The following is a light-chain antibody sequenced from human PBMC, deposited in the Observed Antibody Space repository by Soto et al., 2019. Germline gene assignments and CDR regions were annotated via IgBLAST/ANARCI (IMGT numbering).Light chain of an antibody. V-gene: IGLV2-11*01. CDR1: SSDVGAYIY. Sequence: QSALTQPRSVSGSPGQSVTFSCTGTSSDVGAYIYVSWYQQQPGKAPKLIIYDVIKRPSGVPDRFSGSKSGNTASLTISGLQAEDEADYYCCSYAGSYTHVFGTGTKVTVL. J-gene: IGLJ1*01. CDR3: CSYAGSYTHV. CDR2: DVI.